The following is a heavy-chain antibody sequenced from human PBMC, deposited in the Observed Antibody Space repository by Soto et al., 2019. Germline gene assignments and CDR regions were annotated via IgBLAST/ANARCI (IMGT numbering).Heavy chain of an antibody. Sequence: SETLSLTCTVSGGSISAYYWSWIRQPPGKGLEWIGYISDSGSTDYNPPLKSRVTISLDTSKNQFSLKLNFVTAADTAVYYCARGWVATLGYCFDYWGQGSLVTVSS. CDR1: GGSISAYY. V-gene: IGHV4-59*01. CDR2: ISDSGST. J-gene: IGHJ4*02. CDR3: ARGWVATLGYCFDY. D-gene: IGHD5-12*01.